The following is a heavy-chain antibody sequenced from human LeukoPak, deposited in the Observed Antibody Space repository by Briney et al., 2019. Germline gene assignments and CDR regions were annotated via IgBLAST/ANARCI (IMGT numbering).Heavy chain of an antibody. CDR3: ARDLDYYDSSGPSSY. Sequence: GGSLRLSCAASGFTYSSYAMHWVRQAPGKGLERVAVISYDGSNKYYADSVKGRFTISRDNSKNTLYLQMNSLRAEDTAVYYCARDLDYYDSSGPSSYWGQGTLVTVSS. CDR2: ISYDGSNK. V-gene: IGHV3-30*04. J-gene: IGHJ4*02. CDR1: GFTYSSYA. D-gene: IGHD3-22*01.